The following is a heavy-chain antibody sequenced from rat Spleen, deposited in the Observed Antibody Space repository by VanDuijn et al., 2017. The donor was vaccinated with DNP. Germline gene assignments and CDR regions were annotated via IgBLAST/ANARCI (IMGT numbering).Heavy chain of an antibody. Sequence: EVQLVESGGGLVQPGRSMKLSCAASGFTFSNYYMAWVRQAPTKGLEWVASISTGGGNTYYRDSVKGRFTISRDNAKSTLYLQMDSLRYEETATYYCTRDPQRVSYFDYWGQGVMVTVSS. CDR3: TRDPQRVSYFDY. D-gene: IGHD1-10*01. CDR1: GFTFSNYY. CDR2: ISTGGGNT. V-gene: IGHV5S11*01. J-gene: IGHJ2*01.